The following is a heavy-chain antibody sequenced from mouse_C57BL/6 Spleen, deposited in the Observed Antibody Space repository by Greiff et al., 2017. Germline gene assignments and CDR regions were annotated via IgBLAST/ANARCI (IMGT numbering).Heavy chain of an antibody. D-gene: IGHD4-1*01. CDR1: GYTFTSYW. CDR3: ARKLGGYFEV. CDR2: IDPSDSYT. V-gene: IGHV1-69*01. J-gene: IGHJ1*03. Sequence: QVQLQQPGAELVMPGASVKLSCKASGYTFTSYWMHWVKQRPGQGLEWIGEIDPSDSYTNYNQKFKGKSTLTVDKSSSTAYMQLSSLTSEDSAVYYCARKLGGYFEVWGTGTTVTVSS.